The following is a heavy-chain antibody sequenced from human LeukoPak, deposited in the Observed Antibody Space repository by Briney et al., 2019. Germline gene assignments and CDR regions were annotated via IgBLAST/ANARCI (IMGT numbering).Heavy chain of an antibody. J-gene: IGHJ5*02. CDR3: ARHEYSGSYYGLSWFDP. CDR2: IYYSGST. Sequence: SETLSLTCTVSGGSISSSAYYWGWIRQPPGKGLEWIASIYYSGSTYYNPSLKSRVTISVDTSKNQLSLKLSSLTAADTAVYYCARHEYSGSYYGLSWFDPWGQRTLVTVSS. CDR1: GGSISSSAYY. V-gene: IGHV4-39*01. D-gene: IGHD1-26*01.